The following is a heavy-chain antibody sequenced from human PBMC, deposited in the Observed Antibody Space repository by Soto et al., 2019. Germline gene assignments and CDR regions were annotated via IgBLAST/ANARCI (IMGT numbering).Heavy chain of an antibody. J-gene: IGHJ3*02. V-gene: IGHV5-51*01. D-gene: IGHD6-13*01. CDR3: ARKSQAAGAFDI. CDR1: GYSFDTYW. CDR2: IYPGDSDT. Sequence: GASLKISCKGSGYSFDTYWIGWVRQMPGKGLEWMGIIYPGDSDTRYSPYFQGQVTISADKSISTAYLQWSSLKASDTAMYYCARKSQAAGAFDIWGQGTMVTVSS.